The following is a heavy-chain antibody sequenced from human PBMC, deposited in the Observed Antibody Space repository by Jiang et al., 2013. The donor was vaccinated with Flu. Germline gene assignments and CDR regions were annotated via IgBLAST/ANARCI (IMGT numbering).Heavy chain of an antibody. J-gene: IGHJ4*02. Sequence: GAEVKKPGESLKISCKDSGYRFTNYWFGWVRQMPGKGLEWMGIIYAGDSNTKYSPSFQGQVTISADTSISTAYLQWSGLKASDTAMYYCATTNLYCSSTSCYIGYFDYWGQGTLVTVSS. CDR1: GYRFTNYW. V-gene: IGHV5-51*03. CDR3: ATTNLYCSSTSCYIGYFDY. CDR2: IYAGDSNT. D-gene: IGHD2-2*02.